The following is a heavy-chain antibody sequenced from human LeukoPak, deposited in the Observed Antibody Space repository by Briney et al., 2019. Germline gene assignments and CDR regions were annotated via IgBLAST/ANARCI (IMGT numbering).Heavy chain of an antibody. D-gene: IGHD1-1*01. CDR1: GESFSDYY. Sequence: SETLSLTCAVYGESFSDYYWSWIRQPPGKGLEWIGSIYYSGSTYYNPSLKSRVTISVDTAKNQFSLKLSSVTAADTAVYYCASRKAATTFDYWGQGTLVTVSS. V-gene: IGHV4-34*01. CDR2: IYYSGST. J-gene: IGHJ4*02. CDR3: ASRKAATTFDY.